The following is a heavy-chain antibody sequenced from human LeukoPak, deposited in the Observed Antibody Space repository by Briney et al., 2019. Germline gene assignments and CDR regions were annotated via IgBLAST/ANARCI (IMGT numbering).Heavy chain of an antibody. CDR3: AKDRIAAAGQGDHFDY. CDR2: ISYDGSNK. V-gene: IGHV3-30*18. J-gene: IGHJ4*02. CDR1: GFTFSSYG. Sequence: PGRSLGLSCAASGFTFSSYGMHWVRQAPGKGLEWVAVISYDGSNKYYADSVKGRFTISRDNSKNTLYLQMNSLRAEDTAVYYCAKDRIAAAGQGDHFDYWGQGTLVTVSS. D-gene: IGHD6-13*01.